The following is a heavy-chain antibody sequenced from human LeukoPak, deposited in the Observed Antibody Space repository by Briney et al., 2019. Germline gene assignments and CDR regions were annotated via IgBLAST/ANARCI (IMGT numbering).Heavy chain of an antibody. J-gene: IGHJ4*02. CDR2: IYTTGST. Sequence: SQTLSLTCTVSGGSISSGSYYWSWIRQPAGKGLEWIGRIYTTGSTNYNPSLKSRLTISVDTSKNQFSLKLRSVTAADTAVYYCARGCSGGSCYLGYWGQGTLVTVSS. CDR1: GGSISSGSYY. CDR3: ARGCSGGSCYLGY. V-gene: IGHV4-61*02. D-gene: IGHD2-15*01.